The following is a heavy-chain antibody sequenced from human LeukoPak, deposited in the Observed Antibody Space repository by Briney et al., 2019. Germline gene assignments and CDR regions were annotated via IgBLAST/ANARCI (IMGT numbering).Heavy chain of an antibody. D-gene: IGHD1-26*01. V-gene: IGHV3-23*01. CDR1: GFTFSSYA. J-gene: IGHJ4*02. CDR3: ANRGVTSVGSYYFDY. Sequence: GGSLRLSCAASGFTFSSYAMSWVRQAPGRGLEWVSLISSSGDKTYYADSVKGRFTISRDNSKNTLYLQMNSLRAEDTAVYYCANRGVTSVGSYYFDYWGQGTLVTVCS. CDR2: ISSSGDKT.